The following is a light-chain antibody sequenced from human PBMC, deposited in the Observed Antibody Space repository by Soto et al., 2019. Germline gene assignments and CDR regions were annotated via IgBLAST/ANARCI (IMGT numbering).Light chain of an antibody. Sequence: DIQLTQSPSTLSASVGDRVTITCRASQTISYWLAWYQQKPGKAPKLLIYQTSTLQGGVPSRFSGSGSATEFTLTISGLQPDDSATYYCQQYSRYRTFGQGTKVDIK. CDR2: QTS. CDR3: QQYSRYRT. J-gene: IGKJ1*01. V-gene: IGKV1-5*03. CDR1: QTISYW.